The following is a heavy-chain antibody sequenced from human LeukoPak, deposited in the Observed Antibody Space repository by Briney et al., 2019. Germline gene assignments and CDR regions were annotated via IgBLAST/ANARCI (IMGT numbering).Heavy chain of an antibody. CDR3: ANKVPYYYDSSGYYDNAFDI. CDR1: GFTFSSYA. Sequence: GGSLRLSCAASGFTFSSYAMSWVRQAPGKGLEWVSAISGSGGSTYYADSVKGRSTISRDNSKNTLYLQMNSLRAEDTAAYYCANKVPYYYDSSGYYDNAFDIWGQGTMVTVSS. J-gene: IGHJ3*02. V-gene: IGHV3-23*01. D-gene: IGHD3-22*01. CDR2: ISGSGGST.